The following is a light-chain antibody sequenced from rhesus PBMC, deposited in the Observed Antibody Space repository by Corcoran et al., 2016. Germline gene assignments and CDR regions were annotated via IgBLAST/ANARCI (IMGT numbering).Light chain of an antibody. CDR1: QGIRTY. Sequence: DIQMTQSPSSLSASVGDRVTITCRASQGIRTYLNWYQQDPGKAPKRLIYAISSLESGVPSRFSGSGSGTDFTLTISRLQPEEFATYYCLQYNSDPFSFGQGTKVEIK. V-gene: IGKV1-43*02. J-gene: IGKJ2*01. CDR2: AIS. CDR3: LQYNSDPFS.